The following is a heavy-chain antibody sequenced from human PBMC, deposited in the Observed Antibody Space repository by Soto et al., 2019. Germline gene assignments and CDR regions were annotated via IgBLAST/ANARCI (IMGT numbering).Heavy chain of an antibody. CDR3: AREVDGFVDWYYDFWSGPHYNWFDP. D-gene: IGHD3-3*01. CDR1: GGTFSSYA. Sequence: QVQLVQSGAEVKKPGSSVKVSCKASGGTFSSYAISWVRQAPGQGLEWMGGIIPIFGTANYAQKFQGRVTITADESTSTAYMELSSLRSEDTAVYYCAREVDGFVDWYYDFWSGPHYNWFDPWGQGTLVTVSS. V-gene: IGHV1-69*01. J-gene: IGHJ5*02. CDR2: IIPIFGTA.